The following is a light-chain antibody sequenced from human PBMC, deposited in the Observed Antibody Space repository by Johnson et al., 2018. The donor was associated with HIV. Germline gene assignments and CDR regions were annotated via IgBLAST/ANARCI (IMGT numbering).Light chain of an antibody. V-gene: IGLV1-51*01. CDR3: GTWDSSLNAYV. Sequence: QSVLTQPPSVSAAPGQKVTISCSGSSSNIGNNYVSWYQQLPGTAPKLLIYDNDSRPSGIPDRFSGSKSGTSATLRITGLQTGDEADYYCGTWDSSLNAYVFGAATKVAVL. CDR1: SSNIGNNY. J-gene: IGLJ1*01. CDR2: DND.